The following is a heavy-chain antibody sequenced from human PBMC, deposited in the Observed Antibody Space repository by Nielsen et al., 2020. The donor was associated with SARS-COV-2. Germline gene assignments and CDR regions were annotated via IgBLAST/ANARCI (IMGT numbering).Heavy chain of an antibody. CDR2: INPSGGST. CDR3: ARLPFLEWLFPGYYGMDV. D-gene: IGHD3-3*01. V-gene: IGHV1-46*01. CDR1: GYTFTSYY. J-gene: IGHJ6*02. Sequence: ASVKVSCKASGYTFTSYYMHWVRQAPGQGLEWMGIINPSGGSTSYAQKFQGRVTMTRDTSTSTVYMELSSLRSEDTAVYYCARLPFLEWLFPGYYGMDVWGQGTTVTVS.